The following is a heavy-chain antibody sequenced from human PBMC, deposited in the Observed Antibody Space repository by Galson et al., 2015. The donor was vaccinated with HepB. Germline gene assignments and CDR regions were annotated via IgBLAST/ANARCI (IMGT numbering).Heavy chain of an antibody. Sequence: SLRLSCAASGFTFSNYATHWVRQAPGKGPEYVSALTGNGGTTHYANSVKGRFTISGDISRNTMYLQTDSLRPEDMAVYYCARERESSGYFGYFDLWGRGTPVIVSS. V-gene: IGHV3-64*01. D-gene: IGHD3-22*01. CDR2: LTGNGGTT. CDR1: GFTFSNYA. CDR3: ARERESSGYFGYFDL. J-gene: IGHJ2*01.